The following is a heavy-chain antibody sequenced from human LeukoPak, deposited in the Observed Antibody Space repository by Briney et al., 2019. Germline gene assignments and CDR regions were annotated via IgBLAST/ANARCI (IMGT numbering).Heavy chain of an antibody. CDR2: ISGSGGST. J-gene: IGHJ4*02. Sequence: GGSLRLSCAASGFTFSSYAMSWVRQAPGKGLEWVSHISGSGGSTKYSGSVKGRFTISRDNSKNTLYLQINSLRADDTAVYYCAKDQDPHSYGSGSYAPFDYWGQGTLVTVSS. CDR3: AKDQDPHSYGSGSYAPFDY. D-gene: IGHD3-10*01. CDR1: GFTFSSYA. V-gene: IGHV3-23*01.